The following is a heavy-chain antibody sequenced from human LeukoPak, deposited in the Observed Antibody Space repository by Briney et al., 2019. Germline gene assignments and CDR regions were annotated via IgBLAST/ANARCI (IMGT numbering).Heavy chain of an antibody. V-gene: IGHV4-38-2*01. CDR1: GFSISSGFF. CDR3: ARGRGRQVGTRWHPDNHHDY. J-gene: IGHJ4*02. Sequence: PSETLSLTCAVSGFSISSGFFWGWIRRPPGKGLEWVGTIHYPESTYYNPSLSSRLTISMDTSKNHFSRKLSSVTAADTALYFCARGRGRQVGTRWHPDNHHDYLGQGILVTGSS. D-gene: IGHD1-14*01. CDR2: IHYPEST.